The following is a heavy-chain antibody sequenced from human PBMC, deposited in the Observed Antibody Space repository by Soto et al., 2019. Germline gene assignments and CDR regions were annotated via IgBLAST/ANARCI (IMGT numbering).Heavy chain of an antibody. CDR2: IIPIFGTA. CDR1: GGTFSSYA. CDR3: ARGGTAMVTKANCYYYGMDV. J-gene: IGHJ6*02. Sequence: SVKVSCKASGGTFSSYAISWVRQAPGQGLEWMGGIIPIFGTANYAQKFQGRVTITADESTSTAYMELSSLRSEDTAVYYRARGGTAMVTKANCYYYGMDVWGQGTTVTVSS. D-gene: IGHD5-18*01. V-gene: IGHV1-69*13.